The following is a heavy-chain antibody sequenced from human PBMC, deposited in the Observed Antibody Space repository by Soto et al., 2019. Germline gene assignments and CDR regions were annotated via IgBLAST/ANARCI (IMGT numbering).Heavy chain of an antibody. V-gene: IGHV5-51*01. D-gene: IGHD2-2*01. CDR1: GYSFTSYW. CDR2: IYPGDSDT. J-gene: IGHJ5*02. CDR3: ARGYCTTTICDPWFDP. Sequence: PGESLKISCTGVGYSFTSYWIGWVRQMPGKGLEWMGIIYPGDSDTRYSPSFQGQVTISADMSITTAYLQWSSLKASDTAMYYCARGYCTTTICDPWFDPWGQGTLVTVSS.